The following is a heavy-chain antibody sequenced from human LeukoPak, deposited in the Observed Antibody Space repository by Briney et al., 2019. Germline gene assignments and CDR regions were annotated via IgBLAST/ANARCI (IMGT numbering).Heavy chain of an antibody. Sequence: GGSLRLSCAASEFTFSSYAMTWVRQAPGKGLEWVSAISGSGTNTYYSGSVRGRFTISRDNSNNRLYLQMNSVRAEDTAMYFCAKDTAVILTAPFDYWGQGTLVTVSS. D-gene: IGHD2-21*01. J-gene: IGHJ4*02. CDR2: ISGSGTNT. CDR1: EFTFSSYA. CDR3: AKDTAVILTAPFDY. V-gene: IGHV3-23*01.